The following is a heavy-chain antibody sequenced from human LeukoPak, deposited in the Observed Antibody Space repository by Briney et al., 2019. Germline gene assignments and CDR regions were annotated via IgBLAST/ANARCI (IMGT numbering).Heavy chain of an antibody. CDR1: GGSISSYY. CDR2: IYYSGST. D-gene: IGHD3/OR15-3a*01. V-gene: IGHV4-59*01. J-gene: IGHJ4*02. Sequence: SETLSLTCTVSGGSISSYYWSWIRQPPGKGLEWIGYIYYSGSTNYNPSLKSRVTKSVDTSKNQFSLKLSSVTAADTAVYYCARSHSVWTSFDYWGQGTLVTVSS. CDR3: ARSHSVWTSFDY.